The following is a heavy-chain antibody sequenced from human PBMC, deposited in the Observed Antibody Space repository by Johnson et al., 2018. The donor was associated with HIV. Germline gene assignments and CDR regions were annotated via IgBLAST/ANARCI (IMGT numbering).Heavy chain of an antibody. J-gene: IGHJ3*02. D-gene: IGHD3-22*01. CDR1: GFTFSSYW. CDR3: ASDYYYDSRARRGAFDI. CDR2: IKQDGSEK. Sequence: VQLVESGGGLVQPGGSLRLSCAASGFTFSSYWMSWVRQAPGKRLEWVANIKQDGSEKYYVDSVKGRFTISRDNAKNSLYLQMNSLRAEDTAVYYCASDYYYDSRARRGAFDIWGQGTMVTVSS. V-gene: IGHV3-7*05.